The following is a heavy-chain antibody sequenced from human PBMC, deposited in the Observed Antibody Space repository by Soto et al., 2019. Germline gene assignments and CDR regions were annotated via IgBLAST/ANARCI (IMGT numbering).Heavy chain of an antibody. D-gene: IGHD3-10*01. CDR1: GFTFSDYY. Sequence: GGSLRLSCAASGFTFSDYYMSWIRQAPGKGLEWVSYISSSSSSTTYADSVKGRFTISRDNAKNSLYLQMNSLRVEDTAVYYCARYYYASGSYHYYSDYWGQGTLVTVSS. V-gene: IGHV3-11*06. J-gene: IGHJ4*02. CDR2: ISSSSSST. CDR3: ARYYYASGSYHYYSDY.